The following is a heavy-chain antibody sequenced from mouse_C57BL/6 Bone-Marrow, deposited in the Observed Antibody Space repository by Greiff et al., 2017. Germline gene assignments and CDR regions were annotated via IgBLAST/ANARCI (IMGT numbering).Heavy chain of an antibody. D-gene: IGHD1-1*01. CDR1: GFTFSSYA. CDR3: ARDRTTVVAPDV. CDR2: ISDGGSFT. Sequence: EVMLVESGGGLVKPGGSLKLSCAASGFTFSSYAMSWVRQTPEKRLEWVATISDGGSFTYYPDNVKGRFTISRDNAKNNLYLQMSHLKSEDTAMYYCARDRTTVVAPDVWGTGTTVTVSS. V-gene: IGHV5-4*01. J-gene: IGHJ1*03.